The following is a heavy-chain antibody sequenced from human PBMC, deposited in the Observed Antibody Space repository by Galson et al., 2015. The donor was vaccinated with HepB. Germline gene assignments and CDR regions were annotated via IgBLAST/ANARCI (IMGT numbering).Heavy chain of an antibody. CDR2: ISSSGTTT. J-gene: IGHJ6*02. D-gene: IGHD4/OR15-4a*01. CDR3: AKYDATNGMHV. V-gene: IGHV3-48*03. Sequence: SLRLSCAASGFTFSSYEMNWVRQAPGKGLEWVSYISSSGTTTYHADSVKGRFTISRDNAKNSLYLQVNSLRAEDTAVYYCAKYDATNGMHVWGQGTTVTVSS. CDR1: GFTFSSYE.